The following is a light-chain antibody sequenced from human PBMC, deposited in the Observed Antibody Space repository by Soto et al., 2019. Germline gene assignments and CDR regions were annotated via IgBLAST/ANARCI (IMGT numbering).Light chain of an antibody. J-gene: IGKJ1*01. CDR2: AAS. CDR1: QIISYY. V-gene: IGKV1-39*01. Sequence: DIQMTQSPSSLSASVGDRVTITCRTSQIISYYLSWYQQKPGKAPKLLIYAASSLQSGVPSRFSGSESLTDFTLTISSLQPEDFATYYCQQSYRTPRTFGQGTRVEIK. CDR3: QQSYRTPRT.